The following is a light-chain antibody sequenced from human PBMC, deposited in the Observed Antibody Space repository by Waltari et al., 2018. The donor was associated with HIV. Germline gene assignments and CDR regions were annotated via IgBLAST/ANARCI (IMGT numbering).Light chain of an antibody. Sequence: QSALTQPASVSGSPGQSITISCTGADFDIYGYNFVSWFQHHPGKAPKVIIYEVSNRPSVVSYRFSGSKSGNTASLTISGLQPEDEAEYFCISYISSSTPVFGGGTKLTVL. CDR2: EVS. J-gene: IGLJ3*02. CDR3: ISYISSSTPV. V-gene: IGLV2-14*01. CDR1: DFDIYGYNF.